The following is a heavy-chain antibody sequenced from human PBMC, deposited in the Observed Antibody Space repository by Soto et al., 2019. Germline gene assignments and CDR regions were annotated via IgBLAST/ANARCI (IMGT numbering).Heavy chain of an antibody. CDR3: ARNGIAVAVRDGWFDP. CDR2: IWYDGSNK. CDR1: GFTFSSYG. J-gene: IGHJ5*02. V-gene: IGHV3-33*01. Sequence: QVPLVESGGGVVQPGRSLRLSCAASGFTFSSYGMHWVRQAPGKGLEWVAVIWYDGSNKYYADSVKGRFTISRDNSKNTLYLQMNSLRAEDTAVYYCARNGIAVAVRDGWFDPWGQGTLVTVSS. D-gene: IGHD6-19*01.